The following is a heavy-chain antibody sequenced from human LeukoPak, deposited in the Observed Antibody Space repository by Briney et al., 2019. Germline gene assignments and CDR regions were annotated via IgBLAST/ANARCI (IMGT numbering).Heavy chain of an antibody. D-gene: IGHD2-2*01. CDR3: TRTRGCSSTSCYADY. J-gene: IGHJ4*02. CDR1: GFTFSNYA. Sequence: GGSLRLSCAASGFTFSNYAMTWVRQAAVKGLEWVSGISGSGDSTYYADSVKGRFTISRDNSKNTLDLQMNSLRAEDTALYYCTRTRGCSSTSCYADYWGQGTLVTVSS. CDR2: ISGSGDST. V-gene: IGHV3-23*01.